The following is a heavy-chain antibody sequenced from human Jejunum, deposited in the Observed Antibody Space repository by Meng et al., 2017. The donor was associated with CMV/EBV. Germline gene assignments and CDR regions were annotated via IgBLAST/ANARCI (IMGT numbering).Heavy chain of an antibody. J-gene: IGHJ4*02. Sequence: LTCAVSGGSCSSSKWWCWVRQPPGKWLEWIGEIYDSGTTTYNPSLKSRVNISLDESKNDFSLKLKSVTAADTAVYYCARNGYDSLDYWSQGTLVTVSS. D-gene: IGHD3-22*01. V-gene: IGHV4-4*02. CDR1: GGSCSSSKW. CDR3: ARNGYDSLDY. CDR2: IYDSGTT.